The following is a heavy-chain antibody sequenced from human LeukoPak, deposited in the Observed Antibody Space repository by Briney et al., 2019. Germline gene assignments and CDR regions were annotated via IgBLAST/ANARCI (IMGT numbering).Heavy chain of an antibody. CDR2: IYSDNT. D-gene: IGHD4/OR15-4a*01. Sequence: GGSLRLSCAASGFTLSSYSMNWVRQAPGKGLEWVSFIYSDNTHYSDSVKGRFTISRDNSKNTLYLQMNSLRAEDTAVYYCARRAGAYSHPYDYWGQGTLVTASS. J-gene: IGHJ4*02. V-gene: IGHV3-53*01. CDR3: ARRAGAYSHPYDY. CDR1: GFTLSSYS.